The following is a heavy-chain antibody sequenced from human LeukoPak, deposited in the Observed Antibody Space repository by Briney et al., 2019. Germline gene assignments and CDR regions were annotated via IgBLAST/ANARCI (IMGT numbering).Heavy chain of an antibody. Sequence: GGSLRLSCAASGFTVSSNYMSWVRQAPGKGLEWVSVIYSGGSTYYADSVKGRFTIPRDNSKNTLYLQMNSLRAEDTAVYYCARDRVGATRGAFDIWGQGTMVTVSS. V-gene: IGHV3-53*01. CDR3: ARDRVGATRGAFDI. CDR2: IYSGGST. CDR1: GFTVSSNY. J-gene: IGHJ3*02. D-gene: IGHD1-26*01.